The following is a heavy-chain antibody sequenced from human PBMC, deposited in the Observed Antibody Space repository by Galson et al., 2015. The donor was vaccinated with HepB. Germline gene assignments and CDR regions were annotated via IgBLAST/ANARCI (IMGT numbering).Heavy chain of an antibody. D-gene: IGHD6-13*01. CDR2: ISYDGSNK. V-gene: IGHV3-30-3*01. J-gene: IGHJ4*02. CDR1: GFTFSSYA. CDR3: AREIEQQLVLTMDY. Sequence: SLRLSCAASGFTFSSYAMHWVRQAPGKGLEWVAVISYDGSNKYYADSVKGRFTISRDNSKNTLYLQMNSLRAEDTAVYYCAREIEQQLVLTMDYWGQGTLVTVSS.